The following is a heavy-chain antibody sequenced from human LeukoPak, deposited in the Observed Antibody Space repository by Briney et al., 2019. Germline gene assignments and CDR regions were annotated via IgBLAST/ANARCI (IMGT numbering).Heavy chain of an antibody. CDR2: IYHSGST. J-gene: IGHJ4*02. Sequence: SETLSLTCAVSGGSISSSNWWSWVRQPPGKGLEWIGEIYHSGSTNYNPSLKSRVTISVDKSKNQFSLKLSSVTAADTAVYYCARGGYYDSSGYYQPLDYWGQGTLVTVSS. V-gene: IGHV4-4*02. D-gene: IGHD3-22*01. CDR1: GGSISSSNW. CDR3: ARGGYYDSSGYYQPLDY.